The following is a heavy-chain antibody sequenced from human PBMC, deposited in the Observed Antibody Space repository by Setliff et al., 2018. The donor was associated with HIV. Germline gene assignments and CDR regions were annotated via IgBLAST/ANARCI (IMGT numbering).Heavy chain of an antibody. Sequence: GESLKISCKGFGYYFPNSWIVWVWQMPGKGLEWMGVIYPGDSDTMYSPVFEGQVTISVDTSINTAYLQWNSLKASDSGIYYCAKSSGSYPLGFDPWGQGTLVTVSS. D-gene: IGHD3-16*02. V-gene: IGHV5-51*01. CDR3: AKSSGSYPLGFDP. CDR2: IYPGDSDT. CDR1: GYYFPNSW. J-gene: IGHJ5*02.